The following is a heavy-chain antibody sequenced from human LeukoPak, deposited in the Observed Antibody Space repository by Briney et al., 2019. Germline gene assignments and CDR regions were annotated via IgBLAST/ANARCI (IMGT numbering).Heavy chain of an antibody. J-gene: IGHJ6*02. CDR1: GGSFSGYY. CDR2: INHSGST. D-gene: IGHD6-13*01. V-gene: IGHV4-34*01. CDR3: ARVVGVSSWNYYYGMDV. Sequence: PSETLSLTRAVYGGSFSGYYWSWIRQPPGKGLEWIGEINHSGSTNYNPSLKSRVTISVDTSKNQFSLKLSSVTAADTAVYYCARVVGVSSWNYYYGMDVWGQGTTVTVSS.